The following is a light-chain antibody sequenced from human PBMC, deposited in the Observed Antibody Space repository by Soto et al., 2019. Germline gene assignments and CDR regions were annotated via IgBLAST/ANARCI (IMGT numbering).Light chain of an antibody. V-gene: IGLV2-14*01. Sequence: SALTPPASVSGSPGLAITISCTGTSSDVGGYKFVSWYQQHPGKVPKLLIYEVTNRPSGVSNRFSGYKSGNTASLTISGLQAEDEADYYCSSYAGSSPLYVFGTGTKVTVL. CDR1: SSDVGGYKF. CDR3: SSYAGSSPLYV. CDR2: EVT. J-gene: IGLJ1*01.